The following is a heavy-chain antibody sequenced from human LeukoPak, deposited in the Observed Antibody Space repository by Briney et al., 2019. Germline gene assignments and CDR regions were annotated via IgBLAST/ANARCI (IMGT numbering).Heavy chain of an antibody. CDR1: GGSISSSNW. J-gene: IGHJ4*02. CDR3: ARSPRNYDILTGDPVDY. V-gene: IGHV4-4*02. D-gene: IGHD3-9*01. CDR2: IYHSGST. Sequence: SETLSLTCAVSGGSISSSNWWSWVRPPPGKGLEWIGEIYHSGSTNYNPSLKRRDTISVDKSKNQFSLKLSSVTAADTAVYYRARSPRNYDILTGDPVDYWGQGTLVTVSS.